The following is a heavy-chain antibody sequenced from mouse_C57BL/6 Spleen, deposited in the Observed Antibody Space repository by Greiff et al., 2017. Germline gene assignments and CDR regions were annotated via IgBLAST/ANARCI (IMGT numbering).Heavy chain of an antibody. D-gene: IGHD1-1*01. J-gene: IGHJ4*01. Sequence: VKLMESGAELVRPGASVTLSCKASGYTFTDYEMHWVKQTPVHGLEWIGAIDPETGGTAYNQKFKGKAILTADKSSSTAYMELRSLTSEDSAVYYCTRRYYYGSSYDAMDYWGQGTSVTVSS. V-gene: IGHV1-15*01. CDR2: IDPETGGT. CDR1: GYTFTDYE. CDR3: TRRYYYGSSYDAMDY.